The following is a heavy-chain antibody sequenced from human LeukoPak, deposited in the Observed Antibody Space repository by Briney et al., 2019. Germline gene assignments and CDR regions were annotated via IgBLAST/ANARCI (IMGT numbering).Heavy chain of an antibody. CDR1: GYTFTTYY. CDR2: INPSGGNT. V-gene: IGHV1-46*01. J-gene: IGHJ4*02. CDR3: ARGLGSGTYYGY. D-gene: IGHD3-10*01. Sequence: ASVKFSCKVSGYTFTTYYIHWVRQAPGQGLEWMGMINPSGGNTAYAQKFQGRVTVTRDTSTSTVYMELSSLRSEDTAVYYCARGLGSGTYYGYWGQGTLVTVSS.